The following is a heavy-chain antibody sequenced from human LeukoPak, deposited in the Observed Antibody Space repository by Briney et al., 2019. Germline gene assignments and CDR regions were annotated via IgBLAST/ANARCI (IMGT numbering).Heavy chain of an antibody. CDR1: GYTFTSYD. CDR3: AGEVGRLDY. Sequence: AASVTVSCKASGYTFTSYDVNWVRQAPGQGLEWMGGIIPIFGTANYAQKFQGRVTITADESTSTAYMELSSLRSEDTAVYYCAGEVGRLDYWGQGTLVTVSS. D-gene: IGHD1-26*01. V-gene: IGHV1-69*13. CDR2: IIPIFGTA. J-gene: IGHJ4*02.